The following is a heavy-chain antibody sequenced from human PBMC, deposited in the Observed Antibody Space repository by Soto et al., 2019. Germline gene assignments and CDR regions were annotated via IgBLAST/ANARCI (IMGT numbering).Heavy chain of an antibody. V-gene: IGHV1-2*02. Sequence: VKVSCKASGYSFTGHYIHWVRQAPEQGPEWMGEIGPESGATRYAQKFQGRVTMTMDTSITTVYMELNNLRPDDTAIYYCGRGRSGQIVVFYWGQGTPVTVSS. CDR1: GYSFTGHY. CDR2: IGPESGAT. CDR3: GRGRSGQIVVFY. D-gene: IGHD1-26*01. J-gene: IGHJ4*02.